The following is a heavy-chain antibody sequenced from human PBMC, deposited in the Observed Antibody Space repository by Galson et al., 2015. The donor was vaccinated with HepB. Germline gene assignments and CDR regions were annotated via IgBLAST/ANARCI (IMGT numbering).Heavy chain of an antibody. CDR1: GFTVSTNY. V-gene: IGHV3-53*01. D-gene: IGHD2-15*01. J-gene: IGHJ4*02. CDR2: IYNDGST. Sequence: SLRLSCAASGFTVSTNYMSWVRQAPGKALEWISLIYNDGSTYSAGSVKGRFTISRDNSKNTLYLQMNSLRAEDTAVYYCARALGCIGGNCYPTFFDYWGQGTLVTVS. CDR3: ARALGCIGGNCYPTFFDY.